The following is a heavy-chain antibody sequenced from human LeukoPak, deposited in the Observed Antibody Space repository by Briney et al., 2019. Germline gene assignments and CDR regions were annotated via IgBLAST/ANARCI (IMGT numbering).Heavy chain of an antibody. CDR2: ISGSGGST. Sequence: GGSLRLSRAASGFTFSSYAMSWVRQAPGKGLEWVSAISGSGGSTYYADSVKGRFTISRDNSKNTLYLQMNSLRAEDTAVYYCAKDQYILTGNFHYWGQGTLVTVSS. CDR3: AKDQYILTGNFHY. J-gene: IGHJ4*02. D-gene: IGHD3-9*01. V-gene: IGHV3-23*01. CDR1: GFTFSSYA.